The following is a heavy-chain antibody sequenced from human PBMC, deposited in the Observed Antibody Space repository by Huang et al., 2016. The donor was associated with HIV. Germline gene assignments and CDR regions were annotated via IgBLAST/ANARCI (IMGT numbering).Heavy chain of an antibody. D-gene: IGHD3-10*01. CDR3: TPTYRDDSGTYVHMDV. CDR2: IYWEAYK. V-gene: IGHV2-5*02. CDR1: GFSLNPPGVA. Sequence: QITLKESGPTLVKPTQTLTLTFSFSGFSLNPPGVAVGWLRQPPGKALEWLAFIYWEAYKRYIPSLESRVTVSKDTSRNQVGLTMTNMDPVDTATYFCTPTYRDDSGTYVHMDVWGKGTTVTVSS. J-gene: IGHJ6*03.